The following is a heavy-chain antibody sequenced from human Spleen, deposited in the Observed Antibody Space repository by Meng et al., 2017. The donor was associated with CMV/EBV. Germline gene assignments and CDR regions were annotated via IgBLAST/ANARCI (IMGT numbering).Heavy chain of an antibody. Sequence: GESLKISCAASGFTFSSYAMSWVRQAPGKGLEWVSAISGSGGSTYYADSVKGRFTISRDNSKNTLYLQMNSLRAEDTADYYCVRGDRSSGSLGKFYYYAFDVWGQGTTVTVSS. CDR3: VRGDRSSGSLGKFYYYAFDV. D-gene: IGHD6-6*01. V-gene: IGHV3-23*01. J-gene: IGHJ6*02. CDR1: GFTFSSYA. CDR2: ISGSGGST.